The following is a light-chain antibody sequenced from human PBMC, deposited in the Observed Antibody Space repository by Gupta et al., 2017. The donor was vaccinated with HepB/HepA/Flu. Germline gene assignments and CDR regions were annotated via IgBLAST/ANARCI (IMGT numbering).Light chain of an antibody. V-gene: IGKV2-30*02. CDR1: QSVVH. J-gene: IGKJ2*01. Sequence: DVVMTQSPLSLPVSIGQPASISCRSSQSVVHLNWFHQRPGQSPRRLIYEGSKRDSGVPDRFSGSGSGTDFTLKISRGEAEDVGIYYCMQAKHWAYTFGEGTKMEIK. CDR3: MQAKHWAYT. CDR2: EGS.